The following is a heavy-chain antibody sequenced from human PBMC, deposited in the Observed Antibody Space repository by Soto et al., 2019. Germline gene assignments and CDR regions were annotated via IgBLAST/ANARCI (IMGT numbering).Heavy chain of an antibody. CDR1: GFTFSSYA. Sequence: GGSLRLSCSASGFTFSSYAMHWVRQAPGKGLEYVSAISSNGGSTYYADSVKGRFTISRDNSKNTLYLQMSSLRAEDTAVYYCVKSYYDFWSGYPDYYYYGMDVWGQGTTVTVSS. D-gene: IGHD3-3*01. V-gene: IGHV3-64D*08. CDR3: VKSYYDFWSGYPDYYYYGMDV. J-gene: IGHJ6*02. CDR2: ISSNGGST.